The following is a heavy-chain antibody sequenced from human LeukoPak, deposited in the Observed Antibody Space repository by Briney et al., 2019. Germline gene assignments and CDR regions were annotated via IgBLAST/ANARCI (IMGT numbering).Heavy chain of an antibody. Sequence: SETLSLTCTVSGGSISSGGYYWSWILQHPGKGLEWIGYIYYSGSTYYNPSLKSRVTISVDTSKNQFSLKLSSVTAADTAVYYCARRPPSLKDGPYHKQYWYFDLWGRGTLVTVSS. CDR2: IYYSGST. J-gene: IGHJ2*01. CDR3: ARRPPSLKDGPYHKQYWYFDL. V-gene: IGHV4-31*03. D-gene: IGHD5-24*01. CDR1: GGSISSGGYY.